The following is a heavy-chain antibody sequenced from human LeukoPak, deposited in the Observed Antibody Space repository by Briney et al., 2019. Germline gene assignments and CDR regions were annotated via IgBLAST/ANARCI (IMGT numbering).Heavy chain of an antibody. V-gene: IGHV1-18*01. Sequence: GASVKVSCKASGYTFTSYGISWVRQAPGQGLEWMGWISAYNGNTNYAQKLQGRVTMTTDTSTSTAYMELRSLRSDDTAVYYCARGHFSGWYPIDPSYYMDVWGKGTTVTISS. J-gene: IGHJ6*03. CDR2: ISAYNGNT. CDR1: GYTFTSYG. D-gene: IGHD6-19*01. CDR3: ARGHFSGWYPIDPSYYMDV.